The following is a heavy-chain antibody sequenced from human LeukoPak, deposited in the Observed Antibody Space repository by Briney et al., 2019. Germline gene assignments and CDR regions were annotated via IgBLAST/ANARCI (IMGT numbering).Heavy chain of an antibody. Sequence: GGSLRLSCAASGFTFSSYSMNWVRQAPGKGLEWVSSISSSSSYIYYADSVKGRFTISRDNAKNSLYLQMNSLRAEDTAVYYCARDGRAMVYVDLDGYYYMDVWGKGTTVTVSS. D-gene: IGHD5-18*01. CDR3: ARDGRAMVYVDLDGYYYMDV. J-gene: IGHJ6*03. CDR2: ISSSSSYI. V-gene: IGHV3-21*01. CDR1: GFTFSSYS.